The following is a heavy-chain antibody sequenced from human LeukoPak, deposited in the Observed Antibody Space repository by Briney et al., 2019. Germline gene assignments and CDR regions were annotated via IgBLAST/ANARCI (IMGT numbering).Heavy chain of an antibody. CDR3: AKDSRSVDPYYYGMDV. J-gene: IGHJ6*02. CDR1: GFTVSSNY. D-gene: IGHD4-23*01. Sequence: GGSLRLSCAASGFTVSSNYMSWVRQAPGKGLEWVAVISYDGTNKYYADSVKGRFTVSRDNSKNTLYLQMSSLRAEDTAVYYCAKDSRSVDPYYYGMDVWGQGTTVTVSS. CDR2: ISYDGTNK. V-gene: IGHV3-30*18.